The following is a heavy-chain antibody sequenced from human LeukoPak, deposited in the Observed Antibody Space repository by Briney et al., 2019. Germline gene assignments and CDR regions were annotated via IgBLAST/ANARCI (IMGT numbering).Heavy chain of an antibody. D-gene: IGHD5-18*01. J-gene: IGHJ4*02. V-gene: IGHV3-48*01. Sequence: PGGSLRLSCAASGFTFSSYSMNWLRQAPGKGLEWVSYISSSSSTIYYADSVKGRFTISRDNPKNSLYLQMNSLRAEDTAVYYCARFNWQYSEFDYWGQGTLVTASS. CDR2: ISSSSSTI. CDR3: ARFNWQYSEFDY. CDR1: GFTFSSYS.